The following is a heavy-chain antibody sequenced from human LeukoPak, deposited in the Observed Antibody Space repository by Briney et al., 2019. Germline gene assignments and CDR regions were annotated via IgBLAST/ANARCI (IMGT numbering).Heavy chain of an antibody. D-gene: IGHD2-15*01. J-gene: IGHJ4*02. CDR1: GFTFSSYA. Sequence: GGSLRLSCAAPGFTFSSYAMSWVRQAPGKGLEWVANIKQDGSEKYYVDSVKGRFTIFRDNAKNSLYLQMNSLRAEDTAVYYCARDEAGGGFDYWGQGTLVTVSS. CDR2: IKQDGSEK. CDR3: ARDEAGGGFDY. V-gene: IGHV3-7*01.